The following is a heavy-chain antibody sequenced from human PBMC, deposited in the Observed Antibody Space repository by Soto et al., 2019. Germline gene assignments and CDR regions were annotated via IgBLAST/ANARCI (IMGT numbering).Heavy chain of an antibody. V-gene: IGHV4-34*01. Sequence: TLSLTCAVYGGSFSGYYWSWIRQPPGKGLEWIGEINHSGSTNYNPSLKSRVTISVDTSKNQFSLKLSSVTAADTAVYYCASHRYSSGWYLGMDVWGQGTTVTVSS. J-gene: IGHJ6*02. CDR2: INHSGST. D-gene: IGHD6-19*01. CDR1: GGSFSGYY. CDR3: ASHRYSSGWYLGMDV.